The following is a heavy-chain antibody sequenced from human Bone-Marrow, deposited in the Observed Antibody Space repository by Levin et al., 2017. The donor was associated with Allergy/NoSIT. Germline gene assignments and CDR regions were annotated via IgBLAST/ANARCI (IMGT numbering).Heavy chain of an antibody. CDR3: AKDMSGQQLDAGFDY. CDR2: IRWNSGSI. Sequence: GGSLRLSCAASGFTFDDYAMHWVRQAPGKGLEWVSGIRWNSGSIGYADSVKGRFTISRDNAKNSLYLQMNSLRAEDTALYYCAKDMSGQQLDAGFDYWGQGTLVTVSS. V-gene: IGHV3-9*01. J-gene: IGHJ4*02. CDR1: GFTFDDYA. D-gene: IGHD6-13*01.